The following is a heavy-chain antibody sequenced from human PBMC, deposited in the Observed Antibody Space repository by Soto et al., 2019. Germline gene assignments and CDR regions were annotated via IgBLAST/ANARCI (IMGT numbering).Heavy chain of an antibody. CDR1: GGTFSSYT. D-gene: IGHD2-2*01. CDR2: IIPILGIA. CDR3: ARDGGGVVVPAADWYFDL. V-gene: IGHV1-69*08. J-gene: IGHJ2*01. Sequence: QVQLVQSGAEVKKPGSSVKVSCKASGGTFSSYTISWVRQAPGQGLEWMGRIIPILGIANYAQKFQGRVTITADKSTSTAYRGLSSMGSEDTAVYYCARDGGGVVVPAADWYFDLWGRGTLVTVSS.